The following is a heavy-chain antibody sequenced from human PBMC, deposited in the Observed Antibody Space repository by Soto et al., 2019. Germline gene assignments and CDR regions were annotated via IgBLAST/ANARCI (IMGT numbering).Heavy chain of an antibody. V-gene: IGHV4-39*01. CDR1: GASISSSSYY. CDR3: ARLNAGTTYYYYGMDV. J-gene: IGHJ6*02. Sequence: QLQLHESGPGLVKPSETLSLTCTVSGASISSSSYYWGWIRQPPGKGLEWIGSIYYSGSTYYNPSLKSRVTISVDTSKNQFSPKLSSVTAADTALYYCARLNAGTTYYYYGMDVWGQGTTVTVSS. D-gene: IGHD1-7*01. CDR2: IYYSGST.